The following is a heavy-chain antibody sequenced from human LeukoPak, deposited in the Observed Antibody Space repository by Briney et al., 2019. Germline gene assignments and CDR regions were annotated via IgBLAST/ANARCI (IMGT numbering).Heavy chain of an antibody. D-gene: IGHD2-15*01. CDR2: INPSGGST. J-gene: IGHJ5*02. CDR1: GYTFNSYY. Sequence: ASVKVSCKASGYTFNSYYMHWVRQAPGQGLEWRGIINPSGGSTSYAQKFQGRVTMTRDMSTSTVYMALSSLRSEDTAVYYCARAIVEAGGHWFDPWGQGTLVTVSS. V-gene: IGHV1-46*02. CDR3: ARAIVEAGGHWFDP.